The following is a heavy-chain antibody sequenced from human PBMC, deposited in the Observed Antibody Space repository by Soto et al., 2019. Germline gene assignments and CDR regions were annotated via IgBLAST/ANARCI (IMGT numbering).Heavy chain of an antibody. CDR3: ARVGGSYFDYYYYYYMDV. D-gene: IGHD3-10*01. CDR2: MNPNSGNT. J-gene: IGHJ6*03. CDR1: GYTFTSYD. Sequence: ASVKVSCKASGYTFTSYDINWVRQATGQGLEWMGWMNPNSGNTGYAQKFQGRVTMTRNTSISTAYMELSSLRFEDTAVYYCARVGGSYFDYYYYYYMDVWGKGTTVTVSS. V-gene: IGHV1-8*01.